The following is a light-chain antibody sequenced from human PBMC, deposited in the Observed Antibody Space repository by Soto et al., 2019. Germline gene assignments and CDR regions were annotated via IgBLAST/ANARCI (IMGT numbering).Light chain of an antibody. J-gene: IGLJ2*01. CDR2: DNN. Sequence: QSVLPQPPSVSAAPGQKVTISCSGSSSNIGNNYVSWYQQLPGTAPKLLIYDNNKRPSGIPDRFSGSQSGTSATLGITGLQTGDEADYYCGTWDSSLSAGVFGGGTKLTVL. V-gene: IGLV1-51*01. CDR1: SSNIGNNY. CDR3: GTWDSSLSAGV.